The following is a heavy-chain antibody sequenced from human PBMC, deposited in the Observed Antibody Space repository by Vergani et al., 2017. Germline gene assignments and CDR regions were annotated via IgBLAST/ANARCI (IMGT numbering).Heavy chain of an antibody. V-gene: IGHV3-30*02. J-gene: IGHJ4*02. CDR3: ARDEKRGYYASDLPY. D-gene: IGHD3-3*01. CDR1: GFTFSDYG. Sequence: QVHLVESGGGVVQPGGSLRLSCAASGFTFSDYGVHWVRQAPGKGLEWVAFIQIDGSEQYYADSVKGRFTLSRDNSKYTLYLQIHSLRPEDTALYYCARDEKRGYYASDLPYWGEGTLVIVAS. CDR2: IQIDGSEQ.